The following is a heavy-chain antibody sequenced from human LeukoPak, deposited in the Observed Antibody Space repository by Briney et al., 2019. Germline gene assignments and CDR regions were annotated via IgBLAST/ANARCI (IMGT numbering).Heavy chain of an antibody. J-gene: IGHJ3*02. Sequence: PLETLSLTCAVSGGSISSSNWWSWVRQPPGKGLEWIGEIYHSGSTNYNPSLKSRVTISVDKSKNQFSLRLSSVTAADTAVYYCAREAGGPWAFDIWGQGTMVTVSS. D-gene: IGHD3-16*01. V-gene: IGHV4-4*02. CDR1: GGSISSSNW. CDR3: AREAGGPWAFDI. CDR2: IYHSGST.